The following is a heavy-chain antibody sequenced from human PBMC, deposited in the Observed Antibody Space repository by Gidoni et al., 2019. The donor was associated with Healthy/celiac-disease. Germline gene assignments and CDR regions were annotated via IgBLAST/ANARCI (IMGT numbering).Heavy chain of an antibody. CDR1: GGSISSGGYY. Sequence: QVQLQESGPGLVKPSQTLSLTCTVSGGSISSGGYYWSWIRQHPGKGLDWIGYIYYSGSTYYTPSLKSRVTISVDTSKNQFSLKLSSVTAADTAVYYCARDLRRGRDSSGYYSDAFDIWGQGTMVTVSS. V-gene: IGHV4-31*03. J-gene: IGHJ3*02. D-gene: IGHD3-22*01. CDR2: IYYSGST. CDR3: ARDLRRGRDSSGYYSDAFDI.